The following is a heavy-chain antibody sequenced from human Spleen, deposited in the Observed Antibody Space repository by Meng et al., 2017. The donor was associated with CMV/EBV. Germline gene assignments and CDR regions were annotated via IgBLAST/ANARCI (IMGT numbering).Heavy chain of an antibody. D-gene: IGHD1-26*01. CDR3: ARRQYRGKWDY. CDR1: GFTFSSYS. V-gene: IGHV3-21*01. Sequence: GESLKISCAASGFTFSSYSMNWVRQAPGKGLEWVSSISSSSSYIYYADSVKGRFTISRDNAKNSLYLQMNSLRAEDTAVYYCARRQYRGKWDYWGQGTLVTVSS. J-gene: IGHJ4*02. CDR2: ISSSSSYI.